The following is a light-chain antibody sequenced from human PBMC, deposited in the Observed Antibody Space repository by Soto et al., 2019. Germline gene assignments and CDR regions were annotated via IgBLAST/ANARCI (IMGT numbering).Light chain of an antibody. CDR2: GAS. V-gene: IGKV3D-15*01. CDR1: QSVSSN. J-gene: IGKJ5*01. CDR3: QQYNNWPIT. Sequence: EIVMTQSPATLSVSPGERATLSCRASQSVSSNLAWYQQKPGQAPRLLIYGASIRATGIPARFSGSGSGTEFTLTISSLQSEEFAVYYCQQYNNWPITFGQGTRLEIK.